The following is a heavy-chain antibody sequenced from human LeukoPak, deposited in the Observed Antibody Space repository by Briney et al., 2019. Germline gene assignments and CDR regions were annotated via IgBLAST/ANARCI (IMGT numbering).Heavy chain of an antibody. Sequence: SETLSLTCTVPGGSISSYYWSWIRQPPGKGLEWIGYIYYSGSTNYNPSLKSRVTISVDTSKNQFSLKLSSVTAADTAVYYCARLGYYDSSGVIDYWGQGTLVTVSS. CDR2: IYYSGST. J-gene: IGHJ4*02. CDR1: GGSISSYY. CDR3: ARLGYYDSSGVIDY. D-gene: IGHD3-22*01. V-gene: IGHV4-59*01.